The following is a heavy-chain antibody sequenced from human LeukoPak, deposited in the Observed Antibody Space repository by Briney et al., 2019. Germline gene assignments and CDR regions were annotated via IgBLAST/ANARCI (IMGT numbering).Heavy chain of an antibody. CDR2: IYSSGST. Sequence: SETLSLTCTVSGVSISSYYWSWIRQPAGKGLEWIGRIYSSGSTNYNPSLKSRVTMSVDTTKNHFSLKLSSVAAADTDVYYCARDRGHLDYWGQGTLVTVSS. J-gene: IGHJ4*02. V-gene: IGHV4-4*07. D-gene: IGHD3-10*01. CDR3: ARDRGHLDY. CDR1: GVSISSYY.